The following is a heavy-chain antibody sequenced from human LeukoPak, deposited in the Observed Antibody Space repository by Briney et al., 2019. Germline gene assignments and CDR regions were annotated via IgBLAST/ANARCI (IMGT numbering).Heavy chain of an antibody. CDR1: GYTFTSYG. J-gene: IGHJ4*02. CDR3: ARQVDTTMALPDY. CDR2: ISTYNYNT. Sequence: APVKVSCKTSGYTFTSYGVSWVRQAPGQRLEWMGWISTYNYNTYFAQKFRGRVTLTKDTSTSTVYMELRNLRSDDSAIYYCARQVDTTMALPDYWGQGTLVTVSS. V-gene: IGHV1-18*01. D-gene: IGHD5-18*01.